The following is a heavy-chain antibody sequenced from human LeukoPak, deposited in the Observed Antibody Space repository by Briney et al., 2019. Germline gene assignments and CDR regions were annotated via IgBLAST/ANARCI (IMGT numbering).Heavy chain of an antibody. CDR1: EFSVSSNY. J-gene: IGHJ4*02. Sequence: PGGSLRLSCAVSEFSVSSNYMNRVRQAPGKGLEWVSVIYSGGATYYADSVRGRFTISGDNSKNMVSLQMTSLGAEDTAVYYCARGRFSGPDDYWGQGTLVTVSS. CDR2: IYSGGAT. CDR3: ARGRFSGPDDY. V-gene: IGHV3-53*01. D-gene: IGHD6-19*01.